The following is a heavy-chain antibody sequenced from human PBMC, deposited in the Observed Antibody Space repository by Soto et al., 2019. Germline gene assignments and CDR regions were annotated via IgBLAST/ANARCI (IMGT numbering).Heavy chain of an antibody. Sequence: PGGSLRLSCAASGFTFSSYGMHWVRQGPGKGLEWVAVIWFDGSDENYADSVKGRFTISRDNYKNTLYLQMNSLRDEDTAVYYCARVRSPVVTPLDGFDVWAQGTMVTVSS. J-gene: IGHJ3*01. V-gene: IGHV3-33*01. D-gene: IGHD2-15*01. CDR1: GFTFSSYG. CDR3: ARVRSPVVTPLDGFDV. CDR2: IWFDGSDE.